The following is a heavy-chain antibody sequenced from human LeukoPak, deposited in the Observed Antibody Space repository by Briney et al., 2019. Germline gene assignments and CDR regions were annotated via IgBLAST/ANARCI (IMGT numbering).Heavy chain of an antibody. CDR1: GYTFSVYY. CDR3: ARERPGGVDDSFDL. J-gene: IGHJ3*01. CDR2: INPNRGGT. V-gene: IGHV1-2*02. D-gene: IGHD3-16*01. Sequence: ASVKVSSKASGYTFSVYYMHWVRQAPGQGLEWMGWINPNRGGTNYEQKFQGRVNMTRDKTISTAYMEVTRLRSDDTAVYYCARERPGGVDDSFDLWGQGTMVTVSS.